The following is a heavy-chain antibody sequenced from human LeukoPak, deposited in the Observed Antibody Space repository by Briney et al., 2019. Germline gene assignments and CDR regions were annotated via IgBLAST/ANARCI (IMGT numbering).Heavy chain of an antibody. V-gene: IGHV4-59*01. J-gene: IGHJ5*02. D-gene: IGHD1-26*01. CDR1: GGSTSSYY. CDR3: ARGHRIVGP. Sequence: SSETLSLTCTVSGGSTSSYYWSWIRQPPGKGLKWIGYIYYSGSTNYNPSLKSRVTMSVDASKNQFSLKLSSVTAADTALYYCARGHRIVGPWGQGTLVTVSS. CDR2: IYYSGST.